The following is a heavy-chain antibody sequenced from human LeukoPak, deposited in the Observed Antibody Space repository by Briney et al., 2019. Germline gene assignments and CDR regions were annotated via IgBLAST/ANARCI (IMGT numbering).Heavy chain of an antibody. CDR1: GLTVSSNC. D-gene: IGHD3-22*01. Sequence: GGSLRLSCTASGLTVSSNCMSWVRQAPGTGLEWVSFIYSGGNTYYADSVKGRFTISRDNSKNTFHLQMNSLRAEDTAVYYCARRAGDYSHPYDYWGQGTLVTVSS. V-gene: IGHV3-53*01. CDR2: IYSGGNT. CDR3: ARRAGDYSHPYDY. J-gene: IGHJ4*02.